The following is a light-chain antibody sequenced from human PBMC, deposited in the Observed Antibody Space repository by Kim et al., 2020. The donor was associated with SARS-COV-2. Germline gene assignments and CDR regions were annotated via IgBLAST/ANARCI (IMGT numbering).Light chain of an antibody. V-gene: IGKV3-20*01. CDR2: DAS. J-gene: IGKJ2*01. CDR1: QSVSSNY. CDR3: QQYYRSFVT. Sequence: EIVLTQSPGTLSLSPGERVTLSCRASQSVSSNYLAWYQHKSGQAPRLLIYDASSRATGIPDRFSGSGSGTDFTLTISRLEPEDFAVYYCQQYYRSFVTFGQGTKLYI.